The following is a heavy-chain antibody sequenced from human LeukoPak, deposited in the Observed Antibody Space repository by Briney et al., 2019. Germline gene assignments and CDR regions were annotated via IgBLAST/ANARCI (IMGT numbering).Heavy chain of an antibody. J-gene: IGHJ4*02. V-gene: IGHV3-11*06. CDR3: ARDRSSSWYCDY. CDR1: GFTFNDYY. D-gene: IGHD6-13*01. CDR2: ISSGSSYT. Sequence: GGSLRLSCAASGFTFNDYYMSWIRQAPGKGLEWISYISSGSSYTNYADSVKGRFTISRDNAKNSLYLQMNSLRAEDTAVYYCARDRSSSWYCDYWGQGTLVTVSS.